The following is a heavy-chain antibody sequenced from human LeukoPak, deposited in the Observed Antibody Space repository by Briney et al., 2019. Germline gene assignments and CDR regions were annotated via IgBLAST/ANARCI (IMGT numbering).Heavy chain of an antibody. J-gene: IGHJ4*02. Sequence: SETPSLTCAVYGGSFSGYYWSWIRQPPGKGLEWIGEINHSGSTNYNPSLKSRVTISVDTSKNQFSLKLSSVTAADTAVYYCARGSPYSSGWYADIDYWGQGTQVTVSS. V-gene: IGHV4-34*01. CDR1: GGSFSGYY. CDR3: ARGSPYSSGWYADIDY. D-gene: IGHD6-19*01. CDR2: INHSGST.